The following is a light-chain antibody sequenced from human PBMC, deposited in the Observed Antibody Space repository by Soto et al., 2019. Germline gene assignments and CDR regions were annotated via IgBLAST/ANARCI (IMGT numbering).Light chain of an antibody. J-gene: IGKJ4*01. CDR2: GAS. V-gene: IGKV3-15*01. CDR1: QSVYNN. CDR3: QQYNNGPPMGT. Sequence: ETVMTQSPVTLSVSPGDTATLSCRASQSVYNNLAWYQQKPGQAPRLLIQGASTRATGTPARFSGSGSGTEFTLTISSLQSEDFAVYYCQQYNNGPPMGTFGGGTKVDIK.